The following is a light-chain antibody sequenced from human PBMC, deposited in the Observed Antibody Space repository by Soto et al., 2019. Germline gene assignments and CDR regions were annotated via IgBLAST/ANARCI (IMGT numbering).Light chain of an antibody. V-gene: IGKV3-11*01. CDR3: QQRRNWPLT. J-gene: IGKJ4*01. Sequence: EIVLTQSPATLSLSPGERATLSCRASQSVTSYLAWYQQKTDQAPRLLIYDASNRATGMPGRFSGSGSGTDFTLTMSSLEPEDFAVYYCQQRRNWPLTFGVGSKVEIK. CDR1: QSVTSY. CDR2: DAS.